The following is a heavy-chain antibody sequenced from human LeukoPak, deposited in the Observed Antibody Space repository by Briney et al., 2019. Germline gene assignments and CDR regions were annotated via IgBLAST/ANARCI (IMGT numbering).Heavy chain of an antibody. D-gene: IGHD3-22*01. CDR3: AKVDYYDSSGYDDAFDI. V-gene: IGHV3-30*02. CDR1: GFTFSSYG. Sequence: QPGGSLRLSCAASGFTFSSYGMHWVRQAPGKGLEWVAFIRYDGSNKYYADSVKGRFTISRDNSKNTLYLQMNSLRAEDTAVYYCAKVDYYDSSGYDDAFDIWGQGTMVTVSS. CDR2: IRYDGSNK. J-gene: IGHJ3*02.